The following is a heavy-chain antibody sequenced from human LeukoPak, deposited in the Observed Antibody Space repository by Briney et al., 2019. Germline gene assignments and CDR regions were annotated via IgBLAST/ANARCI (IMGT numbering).Heavy chain of an antibody. CDR3: ARGGHNWNDVGAFDI. D-gene: IGHD1-20*01. Sequence: ASVKVSCKASGYTFTGYYMHWVRQAPRQGLEWMGWINPNSGGTNYAQKFQGGVTMTRDTSISTAYMELRSLRSDDTAVYYCARGGHNWNDVGAFDIWGQGTMVTVSS. CDR2: INPNSGGT. J-gene: IGHJ3*02. CDR1: GYTFTGYY. V-gene: IGHV1-2*02.